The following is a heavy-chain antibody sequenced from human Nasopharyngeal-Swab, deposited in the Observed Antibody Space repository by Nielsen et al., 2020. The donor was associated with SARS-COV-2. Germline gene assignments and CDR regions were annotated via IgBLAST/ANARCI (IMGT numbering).Heavy chain of an antibody. Sequence: GESLKISCAASGFTFSSYAMSWVRQAPGKGLEWVSAISGSGGSTYYADSVKGRFTISRDNSKNTLYLQMNSLRAEDTAVYYCARRWGIGLELRQGWFDPWGQGTLVTVSS. CDR1: GFTFSSYA. V-gene: IGHV3-23*01. J-gene: IGHJ5*02. D-gene: IGHD1-7*01. CDR2: ISGSGGST. CDR3: ARRWGIGLELRQGWFDP.